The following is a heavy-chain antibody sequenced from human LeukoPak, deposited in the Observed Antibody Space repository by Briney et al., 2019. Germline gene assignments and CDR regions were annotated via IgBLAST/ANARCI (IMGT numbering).Heavy chain of an antibody. CDR1: GGTFSSYA. CDR3: ARGVRGYSYGLYNWFDP. J-gene: IGHJ5*02. Sequence: SVKVSCKASGGTFSSYAISWVRQAPGQGLEWMGRINPIFGTANYAQKFQGRVTITTDESTSTAYMELSSLRSEDTAVYYCARGVRGYSYGLYNWFDPWGQGTLVTVSS. V-gene: IGHV1-69*05. D-gene: IGHD5-18*01. CDR2: INPIFGTA.